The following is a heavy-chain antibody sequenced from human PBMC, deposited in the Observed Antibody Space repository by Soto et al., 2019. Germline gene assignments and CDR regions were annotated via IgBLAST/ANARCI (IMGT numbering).Heavy chain of an antibody. CDR2: ISYDATNK. Sequence: GVSLSLSWSAWKFAFISYAIYWLLPAPCKGLEWVAIISYDATNKFYADSVKGRFTISRDNSKDMLYLQMNSLSPEDTAVYYCAKTDLVVRYAATSETDSLGLRTVLTISS. D-gene: IGHD6-25*01. CDR3: AKTDLVVRYAATSETDS. CDR1: KFAFISYA. J-gene: IGHJ5*01. V-gene: IGHV3-30*18.